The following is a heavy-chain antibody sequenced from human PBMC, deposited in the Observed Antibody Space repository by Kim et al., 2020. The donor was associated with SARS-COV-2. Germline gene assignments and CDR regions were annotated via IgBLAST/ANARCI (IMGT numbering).Heavy chain of an antibody. V-gene: IGHV1-69*13. CDR2: IIPIFGTA. Sequence: SVKVSCKASGCTFSSYAISWVRQAPGQGLEWMGGIIPIFGTANYAQKFQGRVTITADESTSTAYMELSSLRSEDTAVYYCARGDEGASGSGYLFDYWGQGTLVTVSS. CDR1: GCTFSSYA. CDR3: ARGDEGASGSGYLFDY. J-gene: IGHJ4*02. D-gene: IGHD3-22*01.